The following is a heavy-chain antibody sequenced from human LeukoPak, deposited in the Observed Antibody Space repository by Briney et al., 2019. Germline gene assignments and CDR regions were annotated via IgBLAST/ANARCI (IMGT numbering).Heavy chain of an antibody. CDR2: ILYDGSNK. V-gene: IGHV3-30*04. CDR3: AKGSSGYFLDL. D-gene: IGHD3-22*01. CDR1: GFTFSSYA. J-gene: IGHJ5*02. Sequence: GRSLRLSCAASGFTFSSYAMHWVRQAPGKGLEWVAVILYDGSNKYYADSVKGRFTISRDNSKNTLFLQMNSLRADDTALYYCAKGSSGYFLDLWGQGTLVTVSS.